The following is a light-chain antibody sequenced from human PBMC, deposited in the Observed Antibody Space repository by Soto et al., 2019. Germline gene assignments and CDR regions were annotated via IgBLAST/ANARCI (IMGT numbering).Light chain of an antibody. CDR3: ISYIPSTTTHWV. Sequence: QSVLSQPRSVSGSPGQSVTISCTGTNSDVGGYNYVSWYQQHPGKAPKLIIYDVSKRPSGVPDRFSGSKSGNTASLTISGLQAEDEADYYCISYIPSTTTHWVFGGGTKLTVL. CDR1: NSDVGGYNY. CDR2: DVS. V-gene: IGLV2-11*01. J-gene: IGLJ3*02.